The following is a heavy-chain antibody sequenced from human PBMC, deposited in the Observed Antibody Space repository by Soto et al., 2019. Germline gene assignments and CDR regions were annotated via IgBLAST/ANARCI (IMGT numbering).Heavy chain of an antibody. J-gene: IGHJ6*02. Sequence: SETLSLTCTVSGGSISSGGYYWSWIRQHPGKGLEWIGYIYYSGSTYYNPSLKSRVTISVDTSKNQFSLKLSSVTAADTAVYYCARDLRYGSGSYSVPHYYYGMDVWGQGTTVTVSS. CDR1: GGSISSGGYY. CDR3: ARDLRYGSGSYSVPHYYYGMDV. D-gene: IGHD3-10*01. CDR2: IYYSGST. V-gene: IGHV4-31*03.